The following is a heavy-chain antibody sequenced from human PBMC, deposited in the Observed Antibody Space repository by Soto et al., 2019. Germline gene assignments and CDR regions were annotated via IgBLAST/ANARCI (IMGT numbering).Heavy chain of an antibody. Sequence: QVQLQESGPGLVKPSQTLSLTCTVSGGSISSGGYYWSWIRQHPGKGLEWIGYIYYSGSTYYNPSLQSRVTISVDTSKTQFSLKLSSVTAADTAVYYCARGVTMVRGVIPVSFDYWGQGTLVTVSS. J-gene: IGHJ4*02. CDR1: GGSISSGGYY. D-gene: IGHD3-10*01. V-gene: IGHV4-31*03. CDR3: ARGVTMVRGVIPVSFDY. CDR2: IYYSGST.